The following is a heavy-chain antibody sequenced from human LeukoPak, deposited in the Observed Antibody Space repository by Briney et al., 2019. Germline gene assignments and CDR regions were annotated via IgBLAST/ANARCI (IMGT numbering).Heavy chain of an antibody. J-gene: IGHJ4*02. CDR1: GFTLITND. Sequence: PGGSLRLSCAASGFTLITNDRTWVRQAPGKGLEWVSVLYSDGNTKYADSVQGRFTISRDNSKNTLYLEMNSLSPDDTAVYYCARGVEPLAANTLAYWGQGTLVTVSS. CDR3: ARGVEPLAANTLAY. V-gene: IGHV3-53*01. D-gene: IGHD1-14*01. CDR2: LYSDGNT.